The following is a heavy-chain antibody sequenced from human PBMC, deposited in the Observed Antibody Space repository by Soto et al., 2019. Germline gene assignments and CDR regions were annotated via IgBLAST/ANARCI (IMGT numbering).Heavy chain of an antibody. CDR2: IEPSGGSS. J-gene: IGHJ6*02. Sequence: QVRLEQSGAEVKKPGASVKISCKTSGYIFTNFYTHWLRQAPGRGLEWMGIIEPSGGSSVQSEKFHGTLTMTWDTSSSSAYMELSSLRPEDTAVYYCARENSSSGAWYYYGLDVWGQGTPVTVSS. D-gene: IGHD6-6*01. CDR1: GYIFTNFY. CDR3: ARENSSSGAWYYYGLDV. V-gene: IGHV1-46*01.